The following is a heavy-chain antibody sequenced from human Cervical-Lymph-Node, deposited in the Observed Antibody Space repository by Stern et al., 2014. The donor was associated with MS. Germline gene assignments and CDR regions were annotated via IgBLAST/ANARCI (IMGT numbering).Heavy chain of an antibody. Sequence: VQLVESGAEVKKPGASVKVSCKASGYTFTSYYMHWVRQAPGQGLEWLGIINPSGGSTSYAQKFQGRVTMTRDTSTSTVYMELSSLRSEDTAVYYCARSYSSPDAFDIWGQGTMVTVSS. CDR1: GYTFTSYY. CDR2: INPSGGST. D-gene: IGHD5-18*01. V-gene: IGHV1-46*03. J-gene: IGHJ3*02. CDR3: ARSYSSPDAFDI.